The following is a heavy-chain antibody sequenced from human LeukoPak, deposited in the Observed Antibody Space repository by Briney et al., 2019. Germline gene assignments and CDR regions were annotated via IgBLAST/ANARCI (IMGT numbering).Heavy chain of an antibody. Sequence: PSGTLSLTCAVSGGSISGNVWWNWVRQTPGKGLEWIGEVYHSGDTKYNPSLKSRVTISVDRSKNQFSLKLSSVTAADTAVYYCARGGYSGSRGAFDIWGQGTMVTVSS. J-gene: IGHJ3*02. V-gene: IGHV4-4*02. CDR2: VYHSGDT. D-gene: IGHD1-26*01. CDR3: ARGGYSGSRGAFDI. CDR1: GGSISGNVW.